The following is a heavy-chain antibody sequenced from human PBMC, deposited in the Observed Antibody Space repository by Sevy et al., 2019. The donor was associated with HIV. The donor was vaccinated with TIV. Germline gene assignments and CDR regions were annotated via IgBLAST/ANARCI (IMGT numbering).Heavy chain of an antibody. Sequence: GGSLRLSCAASGFTFSSYAMHWVRQAPGKGLEWVAVISYDGSNKYYADSVKGRFTISRDNSKNTLYLQMNSLGAEDTAVYYCATTRGGWYEYWGQGTLVTVSS. CDR2: ISYDGSNK. V-gene: IGHV3-30-3*01. D-gene: IGHD6-19*01. J-gene: IGHJ4*02. CDR3: ATTRGGWYEY. CDR1: GFTFSSYA.